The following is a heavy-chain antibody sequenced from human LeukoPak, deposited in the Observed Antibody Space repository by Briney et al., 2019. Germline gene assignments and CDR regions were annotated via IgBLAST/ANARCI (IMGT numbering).Heavy chain of an antibody. J-gene: IGHJ4*02. D-gene: IGHD5-18*01. CDR3: ARAGGIQPWPGNFDY. CDR2: IYYSGST. CDR1: GGSISSYY. Sequence: SETLSLTCTVSGGSISSYYWSWIRQPPGKGLEWIGYIYYSGSTNYNPSLKSRVTISVDTSKNQFSLKLSSVTAADTAVYYCARAGGIQPWPGNFDYWGQGTLVTVSS. V-gene: IGHV4-59*01.